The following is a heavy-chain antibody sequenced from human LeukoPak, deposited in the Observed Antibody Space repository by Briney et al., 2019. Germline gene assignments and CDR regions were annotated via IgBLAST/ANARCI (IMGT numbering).Heavy chain of an antibody. CDR3: ARDRFTPAAGAPDY. CDR2: ISAYNGNT. V-gene: IGHV1-18*01. D-gene: IGHD6-13*01. J-gene: IGHJ4*02. CDR1: GYTFTSYA. Sequence: ASVKVSCKASGYTFTSYAMHWVRQAPGQRLEWMGWISAYNGNTNYAQKLQGRVTMTTDTSTNTAYMELRSLRSDDTAVYYCARDRFTPAAGAPDYWGQGSLVTVSS.